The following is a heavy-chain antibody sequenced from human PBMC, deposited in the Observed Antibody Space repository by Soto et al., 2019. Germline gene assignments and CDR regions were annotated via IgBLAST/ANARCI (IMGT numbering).Heavy chain of an antibody. V-gene: IGHV4-34*01. CDR2: INHSGST. CDR3: ARASIKSYYYDSSGYYGY. D-gene: IGHD3-22*01. J-gene: IGHJ4*02. CDR1: GGSFSGYY. Sequence: SETLSLTCAVYGGSFSGYYWSWIRQPPGKGLEWIGEINHSGSTNYNPSLKSRVTISVDTSKNQFSLKLSSVTAADTAVYYCARASIKSYYYDSSGYYGYWGQGTLVTVSS.